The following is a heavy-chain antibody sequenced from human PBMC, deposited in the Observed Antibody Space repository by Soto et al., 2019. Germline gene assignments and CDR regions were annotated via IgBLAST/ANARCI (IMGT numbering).Heavy chain of an antibody. CDR2: IYWDDDK. V-gene: IGHV2-5*02. CDR3: APSPGPLRYFDWLLYGWFGP. D-gene: IGHD3-9*01. CDR1: GFSLSTSGVG. J-gene: IGHJ5*02. Sequence: QITLKESGPTLVKPTQTLTLTCTFSGFSLSTSGVGVGWIRQPPGKALEWLALIYWDDDKRYSPSLKSRLTITKDTSKNQVVLTMANMDPVDTATYYCAPSPGPLRYFDWLLYGWFGPWGQGTLVTVSS.